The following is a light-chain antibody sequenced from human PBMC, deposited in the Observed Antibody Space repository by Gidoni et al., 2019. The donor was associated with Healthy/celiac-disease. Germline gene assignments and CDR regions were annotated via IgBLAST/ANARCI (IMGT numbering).Light chain of an antibody. CDR1: QRISSY. CDR2: AAS. V-gene: IGKV1-39*01. CDR3: QQSYSTLPLT. Sequence: DIQMTQSPSSLSASVGDRVTITCRASQRISSYLNWYQQKPGKAPKLLIYAASSLQSGVPSRFSGSGSGTDFTLTISSLQPEDFATYYCQQSYSTLPLTFGGGTKVEIK. J-gene: IGKJ4*01.